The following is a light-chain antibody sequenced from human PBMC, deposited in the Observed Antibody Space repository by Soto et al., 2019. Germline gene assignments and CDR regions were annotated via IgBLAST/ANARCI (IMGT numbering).Light chain of an antibody. Sequence: SYELTQPLSVSVDLGQTATITCGGNNIGNKNVHWYQQRPGQAPVLVISRDSNRPTGIPERFSGSNSGNTAALTISRAQAGDEADYYCQVWDSGTGVFGTGTKLTVL. V-gene: IGLV3-9*01. CDR3: QVWDSGTGV. CDR2: RDS. CDR1: NIGNKN. J-gene: IGLJ1*01.